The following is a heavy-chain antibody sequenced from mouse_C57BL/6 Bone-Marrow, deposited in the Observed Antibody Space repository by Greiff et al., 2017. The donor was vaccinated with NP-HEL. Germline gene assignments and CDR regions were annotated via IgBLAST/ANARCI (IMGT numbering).Heavy chain of an antibody. CDR3: ATSLAMDY. J-gene: IGHJ4*01. Sequence: VQLQQSGAELMKPGASVKLSCKATGYTFTGYWIEWVKQRPGHGLEWIGEILPGSGSTNSNEKFKGKATFTADTSSNTAYMQLSSLTTEDSAIYYCATSLAMDYWGQGTSVTVSS. CDR1: GYTFTGYW. CDR2: ILPGSGST. D-gene: IGHD6-1*01. V-gene: IGHV1-9*01.